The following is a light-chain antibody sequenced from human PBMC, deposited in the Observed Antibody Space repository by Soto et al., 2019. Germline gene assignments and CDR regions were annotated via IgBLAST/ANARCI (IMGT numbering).Light chain of an antibody. Sequence: DIRMTQSPSSLSASVGDRVTITCRASQSISNNLNWYQQKPGKAPDLLIFAASNLQSGVPRRFSGSGSGTDFVLTISSLQPEDFATYFCQQSYGIPRTFGQGTKVEIK. CDR2: AAS. CDR3: QQSYGIPRT. J-gene: IGKJ1*01. CDR1: QSISNN. V-gene: IGKV1-39*01.